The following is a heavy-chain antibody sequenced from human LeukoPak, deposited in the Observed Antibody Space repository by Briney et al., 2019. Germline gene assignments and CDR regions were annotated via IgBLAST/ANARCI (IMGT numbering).Heavy chain of an antibody. D-gene: IGHD2-21*02. V-gene: IGHV3-30*02. Sequence: GGSLRLSCAASGFTFSSSAMHWVRQAPGKGLAWVAFIGHEGSDKYYADSVKGRFTISRDDSKSTLYLQMNSLRAKDTAVYYCASDVLVGGATEYFQHWGQGTLVAVS. CDR3: ASDVLVGGATEYFQH. CDR2: IGHEGSDK. J-gene: IGHJ1*01. CDR1: GFTFSSSA.